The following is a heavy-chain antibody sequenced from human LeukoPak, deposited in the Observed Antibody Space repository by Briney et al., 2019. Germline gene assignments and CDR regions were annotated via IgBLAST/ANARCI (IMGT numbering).Heavy chain of an antibody. Sequence: SETLSLTCAVYGESFSGYYWSWIRQPPGGGLVCIGEINHSGSTNFNTSLKSRVTISVDTSKNQCSLKLSSVTAADTAVYYCARGGSGYSYGYYFDYWGQGTLVTVSS. D-gene: IGHD5-18*01. CDR1: GESFSGYY. CDR2: INHSGST. V-gene: IGHV4-34*01. CDR3: ARGGSGYSYGYYFDY. J-gene: IGHJ4*02.